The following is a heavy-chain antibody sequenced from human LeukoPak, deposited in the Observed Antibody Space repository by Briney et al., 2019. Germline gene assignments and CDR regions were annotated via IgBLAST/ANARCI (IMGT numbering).Heavy chain of an antibody. Sequence: ASVKVSCRASGYTFTSYYMHWVRQAPGQGLEWMGIINPSGGSTSYAQKFQGRATMTTDTSTSTAYMELRSLRSDDTAVYFCARTRPPRIDYWGQGTLVTVFS. CDR2: INPSGGST. V-gene: IGHV1-46*01. CDR1: GYTFTSYY. D-gene: IGHD6-6*01. J-gene: IGHJ4*02. CDR3: ARTRPPRIDY.